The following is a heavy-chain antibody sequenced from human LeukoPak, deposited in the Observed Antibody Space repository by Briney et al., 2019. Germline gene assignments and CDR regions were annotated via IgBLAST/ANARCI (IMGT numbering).Heavy chain of an antibody. D-gene: IGHD6-13*01. CDR3: ARDPAAAGSVWLDP. CDR1: GFTFSSYS. V-gene: IGHV3-21*01. CDR2: ITTRSSYI. J-gene: IGHJ5*02. Sequence: GGSLRLSCAASGFTFSSYSMNWVRQAPGKGLDWVSSITTRSSYIYYADSVKDRFTISRDDAKSSLYLQMSSLRAEDTAVYYCARDPAAAGSVWLDPWGQGILVSVSS.